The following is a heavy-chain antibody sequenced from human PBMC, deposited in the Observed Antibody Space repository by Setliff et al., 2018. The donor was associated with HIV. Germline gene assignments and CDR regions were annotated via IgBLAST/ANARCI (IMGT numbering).Heavy chain of an antibody. V-gene: IGHV1-2*04. Sequence: ASVKVSCKASGYTFTGYYMHWVRQAPGQGLEWMGWINPNSGGTNYAQKCQGWVTMTRDTSISTAYMELSRLRSDDTAVYYCARRMELADAFDIWGQGTMVTVSS. J-gene: IGHJ3*02. CDR3: ARRMELADAFDI. CDR1: GYTFTGYY. CDR2: INPNSGGT. D-gene: IGHD1-26*01.